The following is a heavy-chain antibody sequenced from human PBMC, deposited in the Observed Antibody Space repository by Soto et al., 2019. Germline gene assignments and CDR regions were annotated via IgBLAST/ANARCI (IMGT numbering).Heavy chain of an antibody. Sequence: GEALKISCKGSGYSFTSYLIGWVRQVPGKGLEWRGIIYPGDSDTRYSPSFQVQVTISADKSISTAYLQWSSLKASDTAMYYCARVEGIAAAGTFDYWGQGTLVTVSS. D-gene: IGHD6-13*01. CDR1: GYSFTSYL. CDR3: ARVEGIAAAGTFDY. J-gene: IGHJ4*02. V-gene: IGHV5-51*01. CDR2: IYPGDSDT.